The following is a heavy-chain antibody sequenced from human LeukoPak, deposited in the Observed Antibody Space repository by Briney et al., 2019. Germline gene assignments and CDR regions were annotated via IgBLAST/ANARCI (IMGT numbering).Heavy chain of an antibody. J-gene: IGHJ5*02. CDR1: GYTFTDYY. CDR3: ARDNSVRDEAWWFSP. V-gene: IGHV1-2*02. D-gene: IGHD5-24*01. Sequence: ASVKVSCKASGYTFTDYYMHWVRQAPGQGLEWMGWINPNSGGTNYAQNFQGRVTMTRDTSITTAYMEMSRLRSDDTAVYYCARDNSVRDEAWWFSPWGQGTLVTVSS. CDR2: INPNSGGT.